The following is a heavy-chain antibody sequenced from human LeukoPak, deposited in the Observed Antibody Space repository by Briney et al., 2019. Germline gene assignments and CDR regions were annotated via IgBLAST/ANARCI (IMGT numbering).Heavy chain of an antibody. CDR3: ARDRVVPAARYFDY. D-gene: IGHD2-2*01. CDR1: GFTFSDYY. V-gene: IGHV3-11*06. Sequence: GGSLRLSCAASGFTFSDYYMSWIRQAPGKGLEWVSSISSSSSYIYYAASVKGRFTISRDNAKNSLYLQMNSLRAEDTAVYYCARDRVVPAARYFDYWGQGTLVTVSS. J-gene: IGHJ4*02. CDR2: ISSSSSYI.